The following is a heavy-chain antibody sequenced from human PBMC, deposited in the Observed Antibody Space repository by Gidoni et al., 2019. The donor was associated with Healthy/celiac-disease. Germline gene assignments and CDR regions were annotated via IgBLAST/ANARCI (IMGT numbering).Heavy chain of an antibody. J-gene: IGHJ3*02. D-gene: IGHD1-26*01. Sequence: QVQLVESGGGVVQPGRSLRLSCAASGFTFSSYGMHWVRQAPGKGLEWVAVIWYDGSNKYYADSVKGRFTISRDNSKNTLYLQMNSLRAEDTAVYYCARASGSYYEDAFDIWGQGTMVTVSS. CDR1: GFTFSSYG. V-gene: IGHV3-33*01. CDR3: ARASGSYYEDAFDI. CDR2: IWYDGSNK.